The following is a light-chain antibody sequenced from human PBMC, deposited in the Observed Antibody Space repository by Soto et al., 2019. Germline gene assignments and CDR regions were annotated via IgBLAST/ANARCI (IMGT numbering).Light chain of an antibody. J-gene: IGKJ1*01. CDR1: QSISSY. Sequence: DIQMTQSPSSLSASVGDRVTSNCRASQSISSYLNWYQQKPGKAPKLLIYAASSLQSGVPSRFSGSGSGTDFTLTISSLKPEDFATYYCQPSYSTPTFGQGTKVEIK. V-gene: IGKV1-39*01. CDR2: AAS. CDR3: QPSYSTPT.